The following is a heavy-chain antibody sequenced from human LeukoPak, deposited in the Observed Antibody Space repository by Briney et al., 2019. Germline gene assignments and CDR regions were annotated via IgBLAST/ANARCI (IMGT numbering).Heavy chain of an antibody. Sequence: QTSETLSLTCTVSGGSISSYYWSWIRQPPGKGLEWIGYIYYSGSTNCNPSLKSRVTISVDTSKNQFSLKLSSVTAADTAVYYCARQAGYSGVMDVWGQGTTVTVSS. J-gene: IGHJ6*02. CDR2: IYYSGST. CDR1: GGSISSYY. CDR3: ARQAGYSGVMDV. V-gene: IGHV4-59*08. D-gene: IGHD5-24*01.